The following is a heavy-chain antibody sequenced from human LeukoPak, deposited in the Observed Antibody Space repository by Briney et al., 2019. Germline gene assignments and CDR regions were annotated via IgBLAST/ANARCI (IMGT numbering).Heavy chain of an antibody. Sequence: ASVKVSCKASGGTLSSYAISWVRQAPGQGLEWMGGIIPILGTANYAQKFQGSDTITTDESTSTAYLELSSLRSEDTAVYYCARSSLRFDLVYFDYWAQGTLVTVSS. CDR1: GGTLSSYA. CDR2: IIPILGTA. CDR3: ARSSLRFDLVYFDY. J-gene: IGHJ4*02. V-gene: IGHV1-69*05. D-gene: IGHD3-3*01.